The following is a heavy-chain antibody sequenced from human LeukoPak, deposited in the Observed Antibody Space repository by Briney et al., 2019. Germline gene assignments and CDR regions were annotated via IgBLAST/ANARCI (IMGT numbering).Heavy chain of an antibody. D-gene: IGHD3-10*01. CDR2: ISAYNGNT. CDR3: ARDYITMVRGVIRGFGDY. V-gene: IGHV1-18*01. J-gene: IGHJ4*02. Sequence: GASVKVSCKASGYTFTSYGISWVRQAPGQGLEWMGWISAYNGNTNYAQKLQGRVTMTTDTSTSTAYMELRSLRSDDTAVYYCARDYITMVRGVIRGFGDYWGQGTLVTVSS. CDR1: GYTFTSYG.